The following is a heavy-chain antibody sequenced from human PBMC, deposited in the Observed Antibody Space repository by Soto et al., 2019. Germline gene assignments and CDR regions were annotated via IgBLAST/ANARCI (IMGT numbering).Heavy chain of an antibody. CDR2: IYTSGST. CDR1: GGSISSYY. Sequence: SETLSVTCTVSGGSISSYYWSWIRQPAGKGLEWIGRIYTSGSTNYNPSLKSRVTMSVDTSKNQFSLKLSSVTAADTAVYYCARVLFYGSGSYYPDYYYGMDVWGQGTTVTVSS. D-gene: IGHD3-10*01. CDR3: ARVLFYGSGSYYPDYYYGMDV. J-gene: IGHJ6*02. V-gene: IGHV4-4*07.